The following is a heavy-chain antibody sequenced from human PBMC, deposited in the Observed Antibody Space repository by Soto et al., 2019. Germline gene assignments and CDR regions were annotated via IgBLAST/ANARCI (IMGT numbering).Heavy chain of an antibody. J-gene: IGHJ3*01. V-gene: IGHV3-9*01. Sequence: QLVESGGGLVQPGRSLRPSCAASGFTFDDYAMHCVRQAPGKGLVWVSGISWSGDNMEYAHSVKGRFITSRDNVKSSMYLQMNSLRVEDTDMYHCVKVSYSSLTTLGSAFDVWGQGTMVTVSS. CDR3: VKVSYSSLTTLGSAFDV. D-gene: IGHD4-4*01. CDR2: ISWSGDNM. CDR1: GFTFDDYA.